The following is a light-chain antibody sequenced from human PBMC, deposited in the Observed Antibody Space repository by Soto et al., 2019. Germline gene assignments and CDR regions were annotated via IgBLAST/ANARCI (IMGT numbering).Light chain of an antibody. CDR3: QQYYSTPPT. J-gene: IGKJ4*01. Sequence: DIVMTQSPDSLAVSLGERATINCKSSQSVLYSSNNKNYLAWYQQKPGQPPKLLIYWASTRESGVPDRFSGSGSGTDSTLTISRLQAEDVAVYYCQQYYSTPPTFGGGTKVEIK. CDR1: QSVLYSSNNKNY. V-gene: IGKV4-1*01. CDR2: WAS.